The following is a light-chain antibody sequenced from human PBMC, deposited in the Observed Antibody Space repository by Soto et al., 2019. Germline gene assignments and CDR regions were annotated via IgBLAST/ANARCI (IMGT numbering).Light chain of an antibody. J-gene: IGKJ1*01. Sequence: DIVMTQSPDSLAVSLGERATINCKSSQSLVYSANNKNYLAWYQQKPGQPPKLLIYWASVRESGVPDRFSGSGSVTDFTLTISSLQAEDVAVYYCQQHVATLWTFGQGTKVEVK. CDR3: QQHVATLWT. V-gene: IGKV4-1*01. CDR2: WAS. CDR1: QSLVYSANNKNY.